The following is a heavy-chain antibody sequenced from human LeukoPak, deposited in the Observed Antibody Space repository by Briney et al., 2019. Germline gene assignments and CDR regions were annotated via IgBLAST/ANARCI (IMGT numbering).Heavy chain of an antibody. J-gene: IGHJ4*02. CDR3: VKDPTGTTGFDY. D-gene: IGHD1-7*01. CDR2: ISSNGGST. Sequence: GGSLRLSCSASGFTFSSYAMHWVRQASGEGLEYVSAISSNGGSTYYADSVKGRFTISRDNSKNTLYLQMSSLRAEDTAVYYSVKDPTGTTGFDYWGQGTLVTVSS. CDR1: GFTFSSYA. V-gene: IGHV3-64D*09.